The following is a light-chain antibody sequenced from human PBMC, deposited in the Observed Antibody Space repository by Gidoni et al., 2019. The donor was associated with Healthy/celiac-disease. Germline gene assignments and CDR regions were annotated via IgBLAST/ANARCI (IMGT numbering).Light chain of an antibody. CDR2: GAS. V-gene: IGKV3-20*01. CDR1: QSVSSSY. Sequence: ELVLPQSPGTLSLSPGERATLSCRASQSVSSSYLAWYQQKPGQAPRLLIDGASSRATGIPDRVSGSGSGTDFTLTISRLEPEDLAVYYCQQYGSSLPWTFGQGTKVEIK. J-gene: IGKJ1*01. CDR3: QQYGSSLPWT.